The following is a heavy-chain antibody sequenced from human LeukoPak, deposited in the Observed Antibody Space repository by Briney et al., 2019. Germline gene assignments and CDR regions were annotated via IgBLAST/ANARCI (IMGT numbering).Heavy chain of an antibody. J-gene: IGHJ6*03. CDR3: ARAMYSSSSSGYYYMDV. V-gene: IGHV4-39*07. CDR1: GGSISSSSYY. Sequence: SETLSLTCTVSGGSISSSSYYWGWIRQPPGKGLEWIGNIYYSGSTYYNPSLKSRVTISVDTSKNQFSLKLSSVTAADTAVYYCARAMYSSSSSGYYYMDVWGKGTTVTVSS. D-gene: IGHD6-6*01. CDR2: IYYSGST.